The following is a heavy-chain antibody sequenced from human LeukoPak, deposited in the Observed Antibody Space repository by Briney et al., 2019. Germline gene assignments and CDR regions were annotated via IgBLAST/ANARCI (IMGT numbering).Heavy chain of an antibody. CDR2: IKSDGRTT. CDR3: ARAGVAVAYFYYFDY. CDR1: GFTFSNYW. D-gene: IGHD6-19*01. Sequence: PGGSLRLSCAASGFTFSNYWMHRVRQAPGKGLVWVSRIKSDGRTTYYADSVKGRFTISRDDAKNTLYLQMNSLRAEDTAVYYCARAGVAVAYFYYFDYWGQGSLVTVSS. J-gene: IGHJ4*02. V-gene: IGHV3-74*01.